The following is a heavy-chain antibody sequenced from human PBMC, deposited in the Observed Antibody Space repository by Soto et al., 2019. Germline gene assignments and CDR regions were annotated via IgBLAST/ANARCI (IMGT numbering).Heavy chain of an antibody. V-gene: IGHV1-3*01. Sequence: ASVKVSCKASGYTFTSYAMHWVRQAPGQRLEWMGWINAGNGNTKYSQKFQGRVTITRDTSASTAYMELSSLRSEDTAVYYCARERLRLPRYYYGSEAQEAQYYYGMDVWGQGTTVTVSS. CDR2: INAGNGNT. CDR1: GYTFTSYA. CDR3: ARERLRLPRYYYGSEAQEAQYYYGMDV. D-gene: IGHD3-10*01. J-gene: IGHJ6*02.